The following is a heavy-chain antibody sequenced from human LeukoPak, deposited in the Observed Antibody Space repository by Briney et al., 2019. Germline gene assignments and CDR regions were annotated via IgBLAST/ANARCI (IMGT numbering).Heavy chain of an antibody. V-gene: IGHV3-30*04. CDR3: ASDQTGLIAAAGINY. CDR1: GFTFSSYA. Sequence: GGSLRLSCAASGFTFSSYAMHWVRQAPGKGLEWVAVISYDGSNKYYADSVKGRFTISRDNSKNTLYLQMNSLRAEDTAVYYCASDQTGLIAAAGINYWGQGTLVTVSS. D-gene: IGHD6-13*01. CDR2: ISYDGSNK. J-gene: IGHJ4*02.